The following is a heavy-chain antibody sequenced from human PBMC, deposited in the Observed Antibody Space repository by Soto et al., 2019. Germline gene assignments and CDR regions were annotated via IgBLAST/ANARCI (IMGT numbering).Heavy chain of an antibody. CDR2: ISYDGNNK. Sequence: TAGCLRLSCAASRFTLSNYAMHWVRQAPGKGLEWVAIISYDGNNKYNADSVKGRFTISRDNSKNTLYLQMNSLRAEDTAVYYCARDRVCTSATCGEFDYYYYYGMDVWGQGTTVTVSS. CDR1: RFTLSNYA. CDR3: ARDRVCTSATCGEFDYYYYYGMDV. J-gene: IGHJ6*02. V-gene: IGHV3-30*04. D-gene: IGHD2-2*01.